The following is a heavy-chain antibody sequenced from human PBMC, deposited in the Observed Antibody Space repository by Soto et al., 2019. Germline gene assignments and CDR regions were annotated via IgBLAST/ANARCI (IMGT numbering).Heavy chain of an antibody. J-gene: IGHJ4*02. CDR1: GDSISSYY. D-gene: IGHD6-19*01. CDR3: VRTIAVAGTTFDD. CDR2: IYYSGST. V-gene: IGHV4-59*08. Sequence: PSETPSLTCTVSGDSISSYYWSWIRQPPGKGLEWIGYIYYSGSTNYNPSLKSRVTISVDTSKNQFSLKLSSVTAADTAVYYCVRTIAVAGTTFDDWGQGTLVTVDS.